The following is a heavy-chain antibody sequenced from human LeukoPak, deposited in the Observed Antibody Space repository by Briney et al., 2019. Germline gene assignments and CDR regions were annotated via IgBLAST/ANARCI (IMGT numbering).Heavy chain of an antibody. D-gene: IGHD5-18*01. CDR3: AKEGGYNYGYLDY. CDR1: GFTYSSYA. J-gene: IGHJ4*02. Sequence: GGSLRLSCAVSGFTYSSYAISWVRQAPGKGLEGVSTISGSGDTYYVDSVKGRFTISRDNSKNTLYLQMNSLRAEDTAVYYCAKEGGYNYGYLDYWGQGSLVTVSS. CDR2: ISGSGDT. V-gene: IGHV3-23*01.